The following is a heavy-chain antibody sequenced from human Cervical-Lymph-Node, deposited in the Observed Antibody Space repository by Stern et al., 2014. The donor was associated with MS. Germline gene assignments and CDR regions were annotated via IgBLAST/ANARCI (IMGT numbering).Heavy chain of an antibody. J-gene: IGHJ4*02. Sequence: QITLKESGPTLLKPTQTLTLTCTLSGLSVSTDGVGVGWIRPPPGKSLEWLTIIYWDDVKRYNPSLKSILTITKDTAKNQVVLTMTNMDPVDTGTYYCAHSLRRRNCSGGRCYYFDYWGQGTLVTVSS. CDR2: IYWDDVK. D-gene: IGHD2-15*01. CDR1: GLSVSTDGVG. V-gene: IGHV2-5*02. CDR3: AHSLRRRNCSGGRCYYFDY.